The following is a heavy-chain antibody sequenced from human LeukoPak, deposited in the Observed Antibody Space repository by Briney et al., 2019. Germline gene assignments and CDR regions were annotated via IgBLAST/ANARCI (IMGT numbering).Heavy chain of an antibody. CDR2: IYHSGST. J-gene: IGHJ4*02. Sequence: PSQTLSLTCTVSGGSISSGGYYWSWSRQPPGKGLEWIGYIYHSGSTYYNPSLKSRVTISVDRSKNQFSLKLSSVTAADTAVYYCARVESSSSGFDYWGQGTLVTVSS. CDR1: GGSISSGGYY. V-gene: IGHV4-30-2*01. D-gene: IGHD6-6*01. CDR3: ARVESSSSGFDY.